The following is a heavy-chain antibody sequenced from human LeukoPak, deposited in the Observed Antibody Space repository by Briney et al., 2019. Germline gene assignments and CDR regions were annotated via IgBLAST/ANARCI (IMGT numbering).Heavy chain of an antibody. V-gene: IGHV3-7*01. J-gene: IGHJ4*02. CDR2: IKQDGSEK. D-gene: IGHD2-15*01. Sequence: GGSLRLSCAASGFTFSSYWLSWVRQAPGKGLQWGANIKQDGSEKNYVDSVKGRFTISRDNAKNSLDLQMNSLRAGDTAVYYCARAGGYASRWAYWGQGTLVNVSS. CDR3: ARAGGYASRWAY. CDR1: GFTFSSYW.